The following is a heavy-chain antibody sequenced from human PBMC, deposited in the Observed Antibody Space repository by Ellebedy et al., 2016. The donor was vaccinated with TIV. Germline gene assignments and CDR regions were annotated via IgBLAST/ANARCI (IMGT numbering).Heavy chain of an antibody. D-gene: IGHD2/OR15-2a*01. V-gene: IGHV1-69*13. Sequence: AASVKVSCKASGGTFTNYAISWVRQAPGQGLEWMGGIIPIFGTTNYAQKFQGRFMITADESTNTAFMELSSLRSEDTAVYYCAGKVGGAKNYFDYFDYWGQGTLVTVSS. J-gene: IGHJ4*02. CDR1: GGTFTNYA. CDR2: IIPIFGTT. CDR3: AGKVGGAKNYFDYFDY.